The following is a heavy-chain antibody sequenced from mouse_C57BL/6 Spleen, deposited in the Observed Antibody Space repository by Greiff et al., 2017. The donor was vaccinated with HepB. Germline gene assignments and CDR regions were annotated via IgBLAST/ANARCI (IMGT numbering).Heavy chain of an antibody. Sequence: LQESGPGLVQPSQSLSITCTVSGFSLTSYGVHWVRQSPGKGLEWLGVIWSGGSTDYNAAFISRLSISKDNSKSQVFFKMNSLQADDTAIYYCARPLYYGEDYYAMDYWGQGTSVTVSS. CDR1: GFSLTSYG. V-gene: IGHV2-2*01. D-gene: IGHD2-13*01. J-gene: IGHJ4*01. CDR3: ARPLYYGEDYYAMDY. CDR2: IWSGGST.